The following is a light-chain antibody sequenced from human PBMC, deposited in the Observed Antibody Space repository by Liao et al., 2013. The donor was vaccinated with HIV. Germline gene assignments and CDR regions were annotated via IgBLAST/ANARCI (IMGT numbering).Light chain of an antibody. J-gene: IGLJ1*01. CDR3: QAWDRSTASYV. CDR2: YDS. CDR1: IIGTKS. V-gene: IGLV3-21*01. Sequence: SYELTQPPSVSVAPGKTARITCGGNIIGTKSVHWYLQKPGQAPVLVIYYDSARPSGIPERFSGSNSGNTATLTISRVEAGDEADYYCQAWDRSTASYVFGTGTKVTVL.